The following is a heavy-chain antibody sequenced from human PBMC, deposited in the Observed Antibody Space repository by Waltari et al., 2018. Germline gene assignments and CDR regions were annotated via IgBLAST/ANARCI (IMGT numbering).Heavy chain of an antibody. D-gene: IGHD2-2*01. CDR1: GYTLTSSS. J-gene: IGHJ5*02. CDR3: ARESAFSTSWYPGFDP. CDR2: INPNSGDT. V-gene: IGHV1-2*06. Sequence: QVQLVQSGAEVQKPGASVQVSCQASGYTLTSSSLHWGRQAPGQGLEWMGRINPNSGDTNYARKFQDRVTMTRDTSVNTAYMVVGRLTSDDTAVYFCARESAFSTSWYPGFDPWGQGTLVTVAS.